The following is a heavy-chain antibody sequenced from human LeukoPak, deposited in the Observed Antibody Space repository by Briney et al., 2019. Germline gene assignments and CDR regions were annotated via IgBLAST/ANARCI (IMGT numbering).Heavy chain of an antibody. CDR1: GFTFSSYA. Sequence: GGSLRLFCAASGFTFSSYAMSWVRQAPGKGLEWVSDISGSGGSTYYADSVKGRFTISRDNSKNTLYLQMNSLRAEDTAVYYCAKETTVVTIYDYWGQGTLVTVSS. CDR3: AKETTVVTIYDY. J-gene: IGHJ4*02. D-gene: IGHD4-23*01. CDR2: ISGSGGST. V-gene: IGHV3-23*01.